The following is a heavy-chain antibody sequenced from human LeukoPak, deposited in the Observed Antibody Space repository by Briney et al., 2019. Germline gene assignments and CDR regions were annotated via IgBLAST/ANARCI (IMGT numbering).Heavy chain of an antibody. CDR1: GGSLTSYY. Sequence: SETLSLICTVSGGSLTSYYWNWIRQPPGKGLEWIGYIYYSGRTNYNPSLKSRVTISVDTSTSEFALNLSSVTAADTALYYCARGLWFGEKYTYYYYSMDVWGKGTTVTISS. CDR2: IYYSGRT. V-gene: IGHV4-59*01. J-gene: IGHJ6*03. CDR3: ARGLWFGEKYTYYYYSMDV. D-gene: IGHD3-10*01.